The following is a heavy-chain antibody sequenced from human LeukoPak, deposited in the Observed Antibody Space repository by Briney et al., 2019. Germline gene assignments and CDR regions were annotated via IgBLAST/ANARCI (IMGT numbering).Heavy chain of an antibody. D-gene: IGHD2-8*01. J-gene: IGHJ4*02. V-gene: IGHV4-59*08. CDR3: ARYYCTNTVCYYFDY. CDR2: IYYSGST. CDR1: GGSISSYY. Sequence: ASETLSLTCTVSGGSISSYYWSWIRQPPGKGLEWIGYIYYSGSTNYNPSLKSRVTISVDTSKNQFSLKLSSVTAADTAVYYCARYYCTNTVCYYFDYWGQGTLVTVSS.